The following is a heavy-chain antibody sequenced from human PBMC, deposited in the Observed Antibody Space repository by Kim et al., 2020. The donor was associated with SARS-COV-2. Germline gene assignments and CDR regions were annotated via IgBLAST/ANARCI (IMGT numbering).Heavy chain of an antibody. Sequence: SVKVSCKASGGTFSSYAISWVRQAPGQGLEWMGGIIPIFGTANYAQKFQGRVTITADESTSTAYMELSSLRSEDTAVYYCEGYYYDSSGYSPDAFDIWGQGTMVTVSS. CDR2: IIPIFGTA. J-gene: IGHJ3*02. CDR3: EGYYYDSSGYSPDAFDI. D-gene: IGHD3-22*01. V-gene: IGHV1-69*13. CDR1: GGTFSSYA.